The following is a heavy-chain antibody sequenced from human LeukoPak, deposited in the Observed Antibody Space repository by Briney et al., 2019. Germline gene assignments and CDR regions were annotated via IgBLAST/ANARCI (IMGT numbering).Heavy chain of an antibody. Sequence: GGSLRLSCAASGFTFSSYSMNWVRQAPGKGLEWVSYIGAAGSTIYYADSVKGRFTISRDNSKNTLYLQMNSLRAEDTAVYYCAKREVDDFWSGYPYYFDYWGQGTLVTVSS. V-gene: IGHV3-48*01. J-gene: IGHJ4*02. CDR3: AKREVDDFWSGYPYYFDY. CDR2: IGAAGSTI. D-gene: IGHD3-3*01. CDR1: GFTFSSYS.